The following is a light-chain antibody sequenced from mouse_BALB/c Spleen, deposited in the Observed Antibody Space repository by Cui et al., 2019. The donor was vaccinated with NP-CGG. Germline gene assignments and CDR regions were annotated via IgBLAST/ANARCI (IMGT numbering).Light chain of an antibody. Sequence: QAVVTQESVLTTSPGETVTLTCRSSTGAVTTRNDANWVQEKPDHLFTGLIGGTNDRAPGVPARFSGSLIGDKAALTITGAQTEDEAIYFCALWYSNHWVFGGGTKLTVL. CDR2: GTN. CDR1: TGAVTTRND. V-gene: IGLV1*01. CDR3: ALWYSNHWV. J-gene: IGLJ1*01.